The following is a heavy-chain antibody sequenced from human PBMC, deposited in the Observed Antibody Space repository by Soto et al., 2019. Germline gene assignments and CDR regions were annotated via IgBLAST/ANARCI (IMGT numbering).Heavy chain of an antibody. CDR2: IIPIFGTA. J-gene: IGHJ5*02. CDR1: GGTFSSYA. V-gene: IGHV1-69*13. D-gene: IGHD3-22*01. Sequence: EASVKVSCKASGGTFSSYAISWVRQAPGQGLEWMGGIIPIFGTANYAQKFQGRVTITADESTSTAYMELSSLRSEDTAVYYCARDNYYDSSGYYPGFDPWGQGTLVTVS. CDR3: ARDNYYDSSGYYPGFDP.